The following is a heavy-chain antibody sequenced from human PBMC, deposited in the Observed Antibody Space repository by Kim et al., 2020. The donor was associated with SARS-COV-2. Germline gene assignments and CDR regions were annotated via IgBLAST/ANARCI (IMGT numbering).Heavy chain of an antibody. Sequence: SRVTISVDTSKNQFSLKLSSVTAADTAVYYCARLYYYGSGSPPADSFDIWGQGTMVTVSS. D-gene: IGHD3-10*01. V-gene: IGHV4-39*01. CDR3: ARLYYYGSGSPPADSFDI. J-gene: IGHJ3*02.